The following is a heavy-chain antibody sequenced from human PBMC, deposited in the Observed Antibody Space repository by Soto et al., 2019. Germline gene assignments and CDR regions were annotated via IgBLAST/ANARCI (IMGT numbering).Heavy chain of an antibody. J-gene: IGHJ4*02. CDR1: GGSMNDYY. CDR2: IYYSGTT. V-gene: IGHV4-59*01. Sequence: QVQLQESGPGLVKPSETLSLTCTVSGGSMNDYYWTWIRQPPGKRLEWIALIYYSGTTDYNPSLTSRVTISVDTSKSQFSLTLASVTAADTALYFCARAGRDGYNLTFDYWGQGALVTVSS. CDR3: ARAGRDGYNLTFDY. D-gene: IGHD5-12*01.